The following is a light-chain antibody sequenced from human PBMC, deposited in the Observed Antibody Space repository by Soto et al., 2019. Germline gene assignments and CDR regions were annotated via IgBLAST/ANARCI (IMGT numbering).Light chain of an antibody. Sequence: DVVMTQSPLSLPVTLGQPASISCRSSQSLVTSDGNTYLNWFQQRPGQSPRRLIYKVSNRDSGVPDRFSGSESGTDFTLKISRGEAEDVGVYYCMQGTHWPYTCGQGTKLEIK. CDR2: KVS. J-gene: IGKJ2*01. CDR1: QSLVTSDGNTY. CDR3: MQGTHWPYT. V-gene: IGKV2-30*01.